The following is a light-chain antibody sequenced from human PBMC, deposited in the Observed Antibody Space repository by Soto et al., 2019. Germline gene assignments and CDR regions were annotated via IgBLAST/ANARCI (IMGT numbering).Light chain of an antibody. CDR3: QQSFNTPRT. Sequence: DIQMTQSPSSLSASVGEKVTITCRASQTIINYINWYQQKPGKAPKLLIYAASSLHGGVPSRFSGSGSATDFTLTIDSLQPEDFGTYFCQQSFNTPRTFGQGTKLEI. CDR1: QTIINY. CDR2: AAS. V-gene: IGKV1-39*01. J-gene: IGKJ2*01.